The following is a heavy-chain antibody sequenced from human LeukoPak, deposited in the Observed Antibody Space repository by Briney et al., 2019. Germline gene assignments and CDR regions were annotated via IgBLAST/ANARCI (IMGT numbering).Heavy chain of an antibody. D-gene: IGHD3-10*01. CDR1: GFSLSTSGVG. Sequence: SGPTLVKPTQTLTLTCTFSGFSLSTSGVGVGWIRQPPGKALEWLALIYWNDYQRYSPSLKSRLTITKDTSKNQVVLTMTNMDPVDTATYYCARWTLVRGDDYYYMDVWGKRTTVTISS. V-gene: IGHV2-5*01. CDR2: IYWNDYQ. CDR3: ARWTLVRGDDYYYMDV. J-gene: IGHJ6*03.